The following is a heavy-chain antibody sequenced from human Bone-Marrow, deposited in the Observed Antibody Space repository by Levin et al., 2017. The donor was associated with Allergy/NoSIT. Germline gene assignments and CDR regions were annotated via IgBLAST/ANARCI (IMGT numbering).Heavy chain of an antibody. CDR3: ARSPYCSGGTCYSFGGWFDP. CDR1: GFTFSNYG. CDR2: IWYDGSQT. D-gene: IGHD2-15*01. Sequence: GGSLRLSCAASGFTFSNYGMHWVRQAPGKGLEWVGVIWYDGSQTYYVEPVKGRFTISRDNSRNTMYLQMNSLRADDTAVYYCARSPYCSGGTCYSFGGWFDPWGQGTLVTVSS. V-gene: IGHV3-33*01. J-gene: IGHJ5*02.